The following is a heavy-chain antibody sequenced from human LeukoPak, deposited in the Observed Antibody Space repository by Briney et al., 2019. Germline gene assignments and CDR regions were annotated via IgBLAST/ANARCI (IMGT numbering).Heavy chain of an antibody. J-gene: IGHJ5*02. CDR3: ARDGVQSYDILTGYYNNDWFNP. CDR2: ISAYDGNT. Sequence: ASVKVSCKASGYIFTSYGISWVRQAPGQGLEWMGWISAYDGNTDYAQYLQGRVTMTIDTSTSTAYMELKSLRSDDTAVYYCARDGVQSYDILTGYYNNDWFNPWGQGTLVTVSS. CDR1: GYIFTSYG. D-gene: IGHD3-9*01. V-gene: IGHV1-18*01.